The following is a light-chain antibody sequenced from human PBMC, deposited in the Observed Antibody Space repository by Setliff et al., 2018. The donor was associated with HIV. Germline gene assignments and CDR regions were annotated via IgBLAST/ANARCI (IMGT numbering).Light chain of an antibody. V-gene: IGLV1-44*01. J-gene: IGLJ1*01. CDR1: SSNIRTNA. CDR3: ASWDDSLNGQV. CDR2: SNN. Sequence: QSVLTQPPSTSGTPGQRVTSSCSGSSSNIRTNAVNWYQQLSGTAPKLLIYSNNQRPSGVPDRFSGPKSGTSASLAISGLQSEDEADYYCASWDDSLNGQVFGTGTKVTVL.